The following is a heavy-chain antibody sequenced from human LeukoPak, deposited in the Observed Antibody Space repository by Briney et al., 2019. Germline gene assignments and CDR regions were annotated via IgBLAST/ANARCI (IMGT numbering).Heavy chain of an antibody. V-gene: IGHV4-34*01. CDR1: GGSFSGYY. J-gene: IGHJ4*02. CDR2: INHSGST. D-gene: IGHD6-6*01. Sequence: SETLSLTCAVYGGSFSGYYWSWIRQPPGKGLEWIGEINHSGSTNYNPSLKSRVTISVDTSKNQFSLKLSSVTAADTAVYYCARGLVAAHYWGQGTLVTVSS. CDR3: ARGLVAAHY.